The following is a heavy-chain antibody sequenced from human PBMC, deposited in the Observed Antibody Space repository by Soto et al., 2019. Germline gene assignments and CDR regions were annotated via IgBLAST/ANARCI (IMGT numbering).Heavy chain of an antibody. J-gene: IGHJ4*02. CDR1: GGSFKSGSYS. CDR2: VYHTGRT. V-gene: IGHV4-61*01. Sequence: QVQLQESGPGLVKPSETLSLTCTVSGGSFKSGSYSWSWIRQPPGKGLEWIAYVYHTGRTSYNPSLKSRVSISIDTSKNQFSLNLDSVTAADTAVYFCARDFAYFDSWGQGTLVTVSS. D-gene: IGHD3-3*01. CDR3: ARDFAYFDS.